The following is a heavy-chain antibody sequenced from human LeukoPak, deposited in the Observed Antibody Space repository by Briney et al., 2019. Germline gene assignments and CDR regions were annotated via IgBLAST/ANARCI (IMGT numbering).Heavy chain of an antibody. CDR2: INHSGST. Sequence: NPSETLSLTCAVYGGSFSGYYWSWIRQPPGKGLEWIGEINHSGSTNYNPSLKSRVTISVDTSKNQFSLKLSSVTAADTAVYYCARGLQNSPYQLLPYYFDYWGQGTLVTVSS. CDR3: ARGLQNSPYQLLPYYFDY. CDR1: GGSFSGYY. J-gene: IGHJ4*02. D-gene: IGHD2-2*01. V-gene: IGHV4-34*01.